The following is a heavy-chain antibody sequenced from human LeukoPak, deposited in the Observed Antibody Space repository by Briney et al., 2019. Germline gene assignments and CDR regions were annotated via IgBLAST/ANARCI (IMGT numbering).Heavy chain of an antibody. Sequence: PSETLSLTCTVSGCSISSGDYCWSWIPQPPGMGLESIGYIDYSGSTYYNPSLKSRVTISVDTSKNQFSLKLSSVTAADTAVYYCARVGRIDYYYYGMDVWGQGTTVTVSS. CDR3: ARVGRIDYYYYGMDV. J-gene: IGHJ6*02. CDR1: GCSISSGDYC. V-gene: IGHV4-30-4*01. D-gene: IGHD1-26*01. CDR2: IDYSGST.